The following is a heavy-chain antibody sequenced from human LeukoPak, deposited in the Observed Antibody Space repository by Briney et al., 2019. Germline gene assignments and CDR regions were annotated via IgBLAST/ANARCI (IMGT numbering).Heavy chain of an antibody. CDR1: GYTFTGYY. V-gene: IGHV1-2*02. Sequence: ASVKVSCKASGYTFTGYYMHWVRQAPGQGLEWMGWINPNSGGTNYAQKFRGRVTMTRDTSISTAYMELSRLRSDDTAVYYCARESGGCSSTSCFKIGFDYWGQGTLVTVSS. D-gene: IGHD2-2*01. CDR3: ARESGGCSSTSCFKIGFDY. CDR2: INPNSGGT. J-gene: IGHJ4*02.